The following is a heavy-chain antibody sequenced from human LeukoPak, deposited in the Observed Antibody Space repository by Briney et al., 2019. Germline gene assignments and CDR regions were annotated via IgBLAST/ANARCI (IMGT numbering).Heavy chain of an antibody. D-gene: IGHD2-21*02. V-gene: IGHV1-2*02. CDR2: INPHSGGT. Sequence: GASVKVSCKASGYTFTGYYIQWVRQAPGQRLEWMGWINPHSGGTNYAQEFQGRVTTTRDTSISTAYMELSSLRPDDTAVYSCARGVTARGFYYYMDIWGNGTTVTISS. J-gene: IGHJ6*03. CDR3: ARGVTARGFYYYMDI. CDR1: GYTFTGYY.